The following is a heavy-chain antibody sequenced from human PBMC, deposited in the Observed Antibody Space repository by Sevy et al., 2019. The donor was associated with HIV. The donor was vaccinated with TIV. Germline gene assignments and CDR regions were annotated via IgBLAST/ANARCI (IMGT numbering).Heavy chain of an antibody. CDR2: IRSKAFGGTT. CDR3: SRDQLQQVVRPHCDY. Sequence: GGSLRLSCTASGFIFGDYAVSWVRQAPGKGLEWVGFIRSKAFGGTTDFAASVKGRFTISRDDSKSIAYLQMNSLKTEDTAVYYCSRDQLQQVVRPHCDYWGQGTLVTVSS. D-gene: IGHD6-13*01. CDR1: GFIFGDYA. V-gene: IGHV3-49*04. J-gene: IGHJ4*02.